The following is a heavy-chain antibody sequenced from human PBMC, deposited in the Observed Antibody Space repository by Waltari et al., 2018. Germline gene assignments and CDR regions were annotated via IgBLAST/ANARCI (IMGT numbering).Heavy chain of an antibody. CDR1: GGTFSSYA. J-gene: IGHJ3*02. D-gene: IGHD6-6*01. Sequence: QVQLVQSGAEVKKPGSSVKVSCKASGGTFSSYAISWVRQAPGQGLEWMGGIIPIFGTANYAQKFQGRVTINTDESKSTAYMELSSLRAEDTAVYYCARDGRRWQLGSPNAFDIWGQGTMVTVSS. CDR3: ARDGRRWQLGSPNAFDI. CDR2: IIPIFGTA. V-gene: IGHV1-69*05.